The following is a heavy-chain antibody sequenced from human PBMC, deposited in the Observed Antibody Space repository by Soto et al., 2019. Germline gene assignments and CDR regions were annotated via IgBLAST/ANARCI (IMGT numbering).Heavy chain of an antibody. D-gene: IGHD3-9*01. Sequence: PSETLSLTCTVSGGSISSNSYYWGWIRQPPGKGLEWIGSIYYSGSTYYNPSLKSRVTISVDTSKNHFSLKLSSVTAADTAVYYCATVSNYDFLTGSNQNWGQGTLVTVSS. V-gene: IGHV4-39*01. CDR2: IYYSGST. CDR3: ATVSNYDFLTGSNQN. J-gene: IGHJ4*02. CDR1: GGSISSNSYY.